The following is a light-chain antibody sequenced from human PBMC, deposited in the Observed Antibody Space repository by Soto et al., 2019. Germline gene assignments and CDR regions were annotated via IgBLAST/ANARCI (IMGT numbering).Light chain of an antibody. CDR2: KAS. V-gene: IGKV1-5*03. Sequence: DIQMTQFPSTLSASVGDRVTITCRASQRISNRLAWFQQKSGEAPKLLIYKASSLESGVPSRFSVSGSGTEFTLTISSLQPDDFATYYCQQYNTYSWTFGQGTKVEIK. CDR1: QRISNR. CDR3: QQYNTYSWT. J-gene: IGKJ1*01.